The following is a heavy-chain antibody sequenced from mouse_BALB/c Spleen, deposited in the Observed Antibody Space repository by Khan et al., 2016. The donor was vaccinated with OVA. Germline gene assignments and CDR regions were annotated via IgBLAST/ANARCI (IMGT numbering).Heavy chain of an antibody. J-gene: IGHJ1*01. Sequence: EVELVESGGGLVKSGGSLKLSCAASGFTFSTYAMSWVRQTPEKRLEWVATISTGDTYTYYPDSVKGRFTISRENAKNTLYLQMSSLRSEDTAMYYCARPPITTVVATSYWFFDVWGAGTTVTVST. CDR3: ARPPITTVVATSYWFFDV. D-gene: IGHD1-1*01. CDR1: GFTFSTYA. V-gene: IGHV5-9-3*01. CDR2: ISTGDTYT.